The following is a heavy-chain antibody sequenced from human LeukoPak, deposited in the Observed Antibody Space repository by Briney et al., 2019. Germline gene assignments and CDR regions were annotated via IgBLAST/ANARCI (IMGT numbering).Heavy chain of an antibody. Sequence: GGSLRLSCAASGFTFSSCMNWVRQAPGKGLEWVSYITGGSYTIYYAQSVRGRFTISRDNAKNSLYLQMSSLRVEDTAVYYCARYGDEYSYGYGDAFDIWGQGTMVTVSS. CDR2: ITGGSYTI. J-gene: IGHJ3*02. CDR1: GFTFSSC. CDR3: ARYGDEYSYGYGDAFDI. V-gene: IGHV3-48*01. D-gene: IGHD5-18*01.